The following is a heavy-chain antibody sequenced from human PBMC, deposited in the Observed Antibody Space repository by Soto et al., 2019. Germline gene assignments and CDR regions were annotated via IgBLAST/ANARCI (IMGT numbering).Heavy chain of an antibody. V-gene: IGHV2-70*01. Sequence: SGPTLVNPTQTLTLTCTFSGFSLSTSGMCVSWIRQPPGKALEWLALIDWDDDKYYSTSLKTRLTISKDTSKNQVVLTMTNMDPVDTATYYCARTPSYCSSTSCYNYYYYYGMDVWGQGTTVTVSS. CDR2: IDWDDDK. CDR1: GFSLSTSGMC. CDR3: ARTPSYCSSTSCYNYYYYYGMDV. D-gene: IGHD2-2*01. J-gene: IGHJ6*02.